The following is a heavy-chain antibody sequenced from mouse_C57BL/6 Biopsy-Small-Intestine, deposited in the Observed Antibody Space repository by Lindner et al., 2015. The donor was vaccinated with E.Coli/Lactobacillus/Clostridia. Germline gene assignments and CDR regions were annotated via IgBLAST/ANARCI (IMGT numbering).Heavy chain of an antibody. CDR3: ALEHGTSSLFDPLDF. CDR1: GYRFTDYN. J-gene: IGHJ3*01. Sequence: SVKVSCKASGYRFTDYNIHWVQQAPGKGLEWVGLVDPEGDETMYAEKFQDRVTITADTSIDTVYMDLTSLRSEDTAIYYCALEHGTSSLFDPLDFWGQGTEVTISS. V-gene: IGHV1-18*01. D-gene: IGHD2-10*02. CDR2: VDPEGDET.